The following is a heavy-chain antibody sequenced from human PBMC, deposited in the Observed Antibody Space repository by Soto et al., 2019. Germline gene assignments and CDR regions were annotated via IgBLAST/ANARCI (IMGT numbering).Heavy chain of an antibody. CDR2: INTGNGDT. Sequence: ASVKVSCKASGYTFTNYGISWVRQAPGQRLEWMGWINTGNGDTKYSQKFQGRVTITRDTSASTACMELSSLRSEDTAVYYCARLGAAGSFIFWFDPWGQGTLVTVSS. D-gene: IGHD6-13*01. CDR3: ARLGAAGSFIFWFDP. CDR1: GYTFTNYG. V-gene: IGHV1-3*04. J-gene: IGHJ5*02.